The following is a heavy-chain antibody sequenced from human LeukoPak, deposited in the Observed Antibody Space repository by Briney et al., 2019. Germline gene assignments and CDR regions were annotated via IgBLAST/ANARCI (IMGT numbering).Heavy chain of an antibody. CDR1: GYTFTGYY. J-gene: IGHJ4*02. CDR2: INPNSGGT. D-gene: IGHD2-15*01. CDR3: RYAEYCSGGSCYSSDY. V-gene: IGHV1-2*06. Sequence: ASVKVSCKASGYTFTGYYMHWVRQAPGQGLEWMGRINPNSGGTNYAQKFQGRVTMTRDTSISTAYMELSRLRSDDTAVYYCRYAEYCSGGSCYSSDYWGQGTLVTVSS.